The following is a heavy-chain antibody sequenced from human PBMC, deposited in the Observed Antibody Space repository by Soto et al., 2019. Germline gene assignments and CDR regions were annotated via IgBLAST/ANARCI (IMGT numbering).Heavy chain of an antibody. CDR2: IYYSGST. V-gene: IGHV4-30-4*01. CDR3: ARETDSSSTGPDY. J-gene: IGHJ4*02. D-gene: IGHD6-6*01. CDR1: GGSISSGDYY. Sequence: SETLSLTCTVSGGSISSGDYYWSWIRQPPGKGLEWIGYIYYSGSTYYNPSLKSRVTISVDTSKNQFSLKLSSVTAADTAVYYCARETDSSSTGPDYWGQGTLVTVYS.